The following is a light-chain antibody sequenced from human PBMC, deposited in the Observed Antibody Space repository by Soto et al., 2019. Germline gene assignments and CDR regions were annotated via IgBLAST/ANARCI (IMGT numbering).Light chain of an antibody. Sequence: DIQMTQSPSTLSASVGDRVTITCRASQSISSWLAWYQQKPGKAPKLLIYDASSLESGVPSRFSGSGAGTEFTLTISSLQHDDFATYYCQQDNSYWTFGQGNKVEIK. CDR2: DAS. J-gene: IGKJ1*01. CDR1: QSISSW. V-gene: IGKV1-5*01. CDR3: QQDNSYWT.